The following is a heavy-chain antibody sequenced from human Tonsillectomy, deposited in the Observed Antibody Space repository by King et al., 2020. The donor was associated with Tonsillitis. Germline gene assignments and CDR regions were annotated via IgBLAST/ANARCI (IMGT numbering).Heavy chain of an antibody. V-gene: IGHV3-73*01. Sequence: VQLVESGGGLVQPGGSLKLSCAASGFTFSGTDMHWVRQASGKGLEWVGRIRSKANSYATAYAASVKGRVTISRDDSKNTASLQMKSLKTEETAVYYCTRQNPAAYYYYYMDVWGKGTTVTVSS. CDR1: GFTFSGTD. J-gene: IGHJ6*03. CDR3: TRQNPAAYYYYYMDV. CDR2: IRSKANSYAT.